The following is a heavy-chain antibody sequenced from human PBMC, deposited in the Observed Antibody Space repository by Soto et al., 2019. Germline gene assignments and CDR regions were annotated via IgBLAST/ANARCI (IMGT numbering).Heavy chain of an antibody. CDR3: ASRERVDAFDI. CDR1: GGSFSSNA. D-gene: IGHD1-26*01. Sequence: GASVKVSCKASGGSFSSNAISLLRQAPGQGLEWMGGIIPILGSANYAQKFQDRLTITADGSTTTTYMELNSLRSGDAAVYYCASRERVDAFDIWGQGTLVTVSS. V-gene: IGHV1-69*13. J-gene: IGHJ3*02. CDR2: IIPILGSA.